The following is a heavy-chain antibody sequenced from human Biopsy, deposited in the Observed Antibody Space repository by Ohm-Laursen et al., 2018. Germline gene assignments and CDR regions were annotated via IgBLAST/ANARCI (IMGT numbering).Heavy chain of an antibody. CDR2: IDPDSGRT. V-gene: IGHV1-2*02. D-gene: IGHD2-15*01. J-gene: IGHJ4*02. CDR1: GYTFTSYG. CDR3: ARDPYCSGGNCYSPLDH. Sequence: SVKVSCKASGYTFTSYGISWVRQAPGQGLEWMGWIDPDSGRTSFGQNFQGRATMTSDTSTGTAYLELTRLRSDDTAVYYCARDPYCSGGNCYSPLDHWGQGTLVTVSA.